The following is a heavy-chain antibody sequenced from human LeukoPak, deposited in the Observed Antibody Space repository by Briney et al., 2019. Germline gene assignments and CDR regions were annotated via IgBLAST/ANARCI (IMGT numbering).Heavy chain of an antibody. J-gene: IGHJ5*02. D-gene: IGHD3-22*01. CDR2: IYTTGTT. Sequence: SETLSLTCTVSGGSINSGSYYWNWIRQSAGKGLEWIVHIYTTGTTNCNPSLKSRVTISLDTSKNQFSLNLSSVTAADTAVYYCARARSPSSGYLLRDHNWFDPWGQGTLVTVSS. CDR3: ARARSPSSGYLLRDHNWFDP. V-gene: IGHV4-61*09. CDR1: GGSINSGSYY.